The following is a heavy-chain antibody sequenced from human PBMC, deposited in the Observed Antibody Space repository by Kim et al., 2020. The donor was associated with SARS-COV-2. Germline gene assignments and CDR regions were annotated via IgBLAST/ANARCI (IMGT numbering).Heavy chain of an antibody. V-gene: IGHV3-23*01. CDR2: ISGSGGST. J-gene: IGHJ4*02. D-gene: IGHD3-22*01. CDR3: AGHYYDSSGVPASWGY. Sequence: GGSLRLSCAASGFTFSSYAMSWVRQAPGKGLEWVSAISGSGGSTYYADSVKGRFTISRDNSKNTLYLQMNSLRAEDTAVYYCAGHYYDSSGVPASWGYWGQGTLVTVSS. CDR1: GFTFSSYA.